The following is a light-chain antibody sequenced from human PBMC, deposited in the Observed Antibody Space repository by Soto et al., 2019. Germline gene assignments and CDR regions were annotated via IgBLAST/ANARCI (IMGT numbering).Light chain of an antibody. Sequence: EIVLTQSPATLSLSPGERATLSCRASQSVSSFLAWYQQKPGQPPRLLIYDASNRATGIPGRFSGSGSGTDFTLTISSLEPEDFAAYYCQQRGNWPPTFGPGNKVDI. J-gene: IGKJ3*01. V-gene: IGKV3-11*01. CDR2: DAS. CDR1: QSVSSF. CDR3: QQRGNWPPT.